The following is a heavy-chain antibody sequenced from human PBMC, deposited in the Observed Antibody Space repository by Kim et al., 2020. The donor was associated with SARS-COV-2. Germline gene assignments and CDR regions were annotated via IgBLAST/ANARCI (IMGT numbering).Heavy chain of an antibody. V-gene: IGHV3-49*04. J-gene: IGHJ6*03. CDR1: GFTFGDCA. CDR2: IRSKAYGATT. D-gene: IGHD1-26*01. CDR3: TRARNIGSWAYYYYCYMDV. Sequence: GGSLRLSCTASGFTFGDCAMSWVRQAPGKGLEWVGFIRSKAYGATTEYAASVKGRFTISRDDSNSIAYLQMNSLKTAATDVYYCTRARNIGSWAYYYYCYMDVWGKGTTGTLSS.